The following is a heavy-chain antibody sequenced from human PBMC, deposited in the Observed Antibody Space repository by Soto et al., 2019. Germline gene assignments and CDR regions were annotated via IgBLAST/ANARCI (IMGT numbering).Heavy chain of an antibody. CDR2: IIPIFGTA. CDR3: ATNGRRDGYKSKGSRGGDNFDY. J-gene: IGHJ4*02. Sequence: QVQLVQSGAEVKKPGSSVKVSCKASGGTFSSYAISWVRQAPGQGLEWMGGIIPIFGTANYAQKFQGRVTITAEKSTSTAYMELSSLRSEDTAVYYCATNGRRDGYKSKGSRGGDNFDYWGQGTLVTVSS. D-gene: IGHD5-12*01. V-gene: IGHV1-69*06. CDR1: GGTFSSYA.